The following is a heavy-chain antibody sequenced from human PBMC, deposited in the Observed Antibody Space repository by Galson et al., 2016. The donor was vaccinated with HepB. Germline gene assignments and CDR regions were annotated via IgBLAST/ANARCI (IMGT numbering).Heavy chain of an antibody. D-gene: IGHD6-13*01. V-gene: IGHV3-23*01. J-gene: IGHJ4*02. CDR1: GFTFSSYA. CDR2: VSGSDNHT. Sequence: SLRLSCAASGFTFSSYAMNWVRQAPGKGLEWVSPVSGSDNHTYYAASVKGRFTISRDNSKNTLYLQMNSLRAEDTAVYYCAREDSTIAAASFDYWGQGTLVTVSS. CDR3: AREDSTIAAASFDY.